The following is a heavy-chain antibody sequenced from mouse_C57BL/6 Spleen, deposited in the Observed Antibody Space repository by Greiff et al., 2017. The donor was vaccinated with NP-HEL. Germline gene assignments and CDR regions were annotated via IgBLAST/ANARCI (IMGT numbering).Heavy chain of an antibody. Sequence: EVQLVESGGGLVQPKGSLKLSCAASGFSFNTYAMNWVRQAPGKGLEWVARIRSKSNNYATYYADSVKDRFTISRDDSESMLYLQMNNLKTEDTAMYYCVRLGTDGNYGGYYFDYWGQGTTLTVSS. D-gene: IGHD2-1*01. CDR3: VRLGTDGNYGGYYFDY. CDR2: IRSKSNNYAT. V-gene: IGHV10-1*01. CDR1: GFSFNTYA. J-gene: IGHJ2*01.